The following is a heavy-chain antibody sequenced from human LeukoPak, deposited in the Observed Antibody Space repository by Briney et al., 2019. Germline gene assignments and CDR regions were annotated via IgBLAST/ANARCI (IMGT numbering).Heavy chain of an antibody. CDR2: MSPNSGDT. CDR1: GYTFTSYD. CDR3: ARGPPNWGYDY. Sequence: EASVKVSCKASGYTFTSYDFSWVRQATGQRPEWMGWMSPNSGDTGYAQKFQDRVTMTRNTSISTAYMELSSPRSDDTAVYYCARGPPNWGYDYWGPGTLVTVSS. J-gene: IGHJ4*02. D-gene: IGHD7-27*01. V-gene: IGHV1-8*01.